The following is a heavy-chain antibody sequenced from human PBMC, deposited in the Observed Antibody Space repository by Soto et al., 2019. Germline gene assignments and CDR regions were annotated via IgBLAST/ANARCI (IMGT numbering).Heavy chain of an antibody. CDR1: GGSISNNSFY. J-gene: IGHJ5*02. D-gene: IGHD1-26*01. V-gene: IGHV4-39*01. Sequence: SETLSLTCTVSGGSISNNSFYWGWIRQPPGRGLEWIGNIYHRGSPYYNPSLERRVIISVDASRNQYSLKLNSVTAADTAIYYCARRMYSFTGYHNWFDPWGQGTLVTVSS. CDR2: IYHRGSP. CDR3: ARRMYSFTGYHNWFDP.